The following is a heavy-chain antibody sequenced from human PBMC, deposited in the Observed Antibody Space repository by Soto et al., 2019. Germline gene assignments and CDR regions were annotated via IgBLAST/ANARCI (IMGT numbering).Heavy chain of an antibody. CDR2: IWSDGSNK. CDR3: ARDPPSSGRAFDY. D-gene: IGHD6-19*01. J-gene: IGHJ4*02. Sequence: PGGSLRLSCAAAGFTFSTHAMHWVRQAPGKGLEWVAFIWSDGSNKYYADSVKGRATISRDNSKRTVDLQMNSLRAEDTAVYYCARDPPSSGRAFDYWGQGTLVTVSS. CDR1: GFTFSTHA. V-gene: IGHV3-33*01.